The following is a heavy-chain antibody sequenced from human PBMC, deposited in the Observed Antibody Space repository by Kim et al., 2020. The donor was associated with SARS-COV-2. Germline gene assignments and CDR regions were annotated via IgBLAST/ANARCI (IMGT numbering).Heavy chain of an antibody. V-gene: IGHV3-23*01. Sequence: GGSLRLSCAASGFTFSNYAMSWARQAPGKGLEWVATIRDGGGGTHYADSVKGRFTISRDNAKNSLSLQMSSLRAEDTAMYYCEGSDYCGHGALVSFSS. J-gene: IGHJ4*01. CDR1: GFTFSNYA. CDR2: IRDGGGGT. CDR3: EGSDY.